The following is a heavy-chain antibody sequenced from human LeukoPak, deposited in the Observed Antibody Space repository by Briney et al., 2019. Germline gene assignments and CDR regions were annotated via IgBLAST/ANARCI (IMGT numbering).Heavy chain of an antibody. J-gene: IGHJ6*02. CDR3: AREGYDFWSGYLGYYYYGMDV. V-gene: IGHV1-3*01. D-gene: IGHD3-3*01. Sequence: ASVKVSCKASGYTFTSCAMHWVRQAPGKRLEWMGWINAGNGNTKYSQKFQGRVTITRDTSASTAYMELSSLRSEDTAVYYCAREGYDFWSGYLGYYYYGMDVWGQGTTVTVSS. CDR2: INAGNGNT. CDR1: GYTFTSCA.